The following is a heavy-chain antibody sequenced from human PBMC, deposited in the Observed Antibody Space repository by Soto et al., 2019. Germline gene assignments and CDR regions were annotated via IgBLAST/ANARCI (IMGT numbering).Heavy chain of an antibody. D-gene: IGHD2-8*02. CDR1: GASITGSSY. CDR3: ARGMTPPGAPAWYYFDS. J-gene: IGHJ4*02. CDR2: FSLSGTT. Sequence: SETLSLTCTVSGASITGSSYWSWIRQPAGKGLEWIGRFSLSGTTSYNPSLRSRVTMSADVSKNQFSLRLTSVTAADTALYYCARGMTPPGAPAWYYFDSWGQGTLVTVSS. V-gene: IGHV4-4*07.